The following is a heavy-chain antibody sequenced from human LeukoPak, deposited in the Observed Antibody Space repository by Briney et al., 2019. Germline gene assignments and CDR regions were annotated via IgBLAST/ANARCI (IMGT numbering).Heavy chain of an antibody. V-gene: IGHV3-21*01. CDR3: ARDSHYDYGDYIFDY. CDR1: GLTFSSSW. Sequence: GGSLRLSCAVSGLTFSSSWMDWVRQAPGKGLEWVSSITSTSNYIYYADSLRGRFTISRDNAKNSLYLRMNSLRAEDTAVYYCARDSHYDYGDYIFDYWGQGTLVTVSS. D-gene: IGHD4-17*01. CDR2: ITSTSNYI. J-gene: IGHJ4*02.